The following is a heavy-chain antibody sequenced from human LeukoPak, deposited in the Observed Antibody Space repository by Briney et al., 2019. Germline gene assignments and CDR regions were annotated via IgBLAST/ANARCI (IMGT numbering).Heavy chain of an antibody. CDR1: GFTFSSYG. V-gene: IGHV3-30*18. D-gene: IGHD1-26*01. CDR3: AKAEKGFSVHSAWYY. J-gene: IGHJ4*02. CDR2: ISYDGSNK. Sequence: TGGSLRLSCAASGFTFSSYGMHWVRQAPGKGLEWVAVISYDGSNKYYADSVKGRFTISRDNSKNTLYLQMNSLRAEDTAVYYCAKAEKGFSVHSAWYYWGQGTLVTVSS.